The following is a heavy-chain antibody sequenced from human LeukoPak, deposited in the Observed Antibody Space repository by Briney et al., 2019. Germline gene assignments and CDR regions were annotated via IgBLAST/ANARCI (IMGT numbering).Heavy chain of an antibody. Sequence: GGSLRLSCAASGFTFSSYWMHWVRQAPGKGLVWVSRINSDGSSTNYADSVKGRFTISRDNAKNTLYLQMNSLRAEDTAVYYCARIPYCSSTNCYPSDYWGQGTLVTVSS. J-gene: IGHJ4*02. CDR1: GFTFSSYW. D-gene: IGHD2-2*01. CDR3: ARIPYCSSTNCYPSDY. V-gene: IGHV3-74*01. CDR2: INSDGSST.